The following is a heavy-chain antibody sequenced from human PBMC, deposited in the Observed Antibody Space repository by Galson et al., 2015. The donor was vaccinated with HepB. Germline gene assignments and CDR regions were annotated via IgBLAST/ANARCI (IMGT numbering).Heavy chain of an antibody. Sequence: SVKVSCKASGYTFTSYTISWVRQAPGQGLEWMGRIIPILGIANYAQKFQGRVTITADKSTSTAYMELSSLRSDDTAVYYCARGPDSGYGYWGQGTLVTVSS. J-gene: IGHJ4*02. CDR3: ARGPDSGYGY. D-gene: IGHD5-12*01. CDR1: GYTFTSYT. V-gene: IGHV1-69*02. CDR2: IIPILGIA.